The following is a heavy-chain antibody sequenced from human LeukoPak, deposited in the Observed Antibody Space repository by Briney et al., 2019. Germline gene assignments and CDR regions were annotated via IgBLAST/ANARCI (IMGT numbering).Heavy chain of an antibody. J-gene: IGHJ4*02. CDR1: GFTFSGSW. Sequence: PGGSLRLSCAASGFTFSGSWMSWVRQAPGKGLEWVANINQDGTEKYYADSVKGRFTISRDNAKNSLYLQMNSLRAEDTAVYYCARGGKDKYCSSMTCPFFDYWGQGTLVTVSS. CDR2: INQDGTEK. D-gene: IGHD2-2*01. V-gene: IGHV3-7*01. CDR3: ARGGKDKYCSSMTCPFFDY.